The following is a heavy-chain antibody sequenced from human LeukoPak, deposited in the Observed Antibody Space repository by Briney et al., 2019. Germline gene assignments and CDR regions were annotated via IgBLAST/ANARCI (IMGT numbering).Heavy chain of an antibody. CDR2: ISSSGSTI. Sequence: GGSLRLSCAASGFTFSSYEMNWVRQAPGKGLEWVSYISSSGSTIYYADSVRGRFTISRDNAKNSLYLQMNSLRAEDTAVYYCARDDSSGYYYPDYWGQGTLVTVSS. D-gene: IGHD3-22*01. J-gene: IGHJ4*02. CDR1: GFTFSSYE. CDR3: ARDDSSGYYYPDY. V-gene: IGHV3-48*03.